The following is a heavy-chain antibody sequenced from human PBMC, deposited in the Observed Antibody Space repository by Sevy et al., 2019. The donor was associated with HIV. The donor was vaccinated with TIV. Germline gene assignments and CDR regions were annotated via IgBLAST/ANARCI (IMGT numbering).Heavy chain of an antibody. J-gene: IGHJ3*02. CDR2: ISGSGGST. CDR1: GFTFSSYA. V-gene: IGHV3-23*01. CDR3: AKDQGGVPTEVGDALDI. Sequence: GGSLRLSCAASGFTFSSYAMSWVRQAPGKGLEWVSAISGSGGSTYYADSVKGRFTISRDNSKNTLYLQMNSLRAEDTAVYCCAKDQGGVPTEVGDALDIWGQGTMVTVSS. D-gene: IGHD3-16*01.